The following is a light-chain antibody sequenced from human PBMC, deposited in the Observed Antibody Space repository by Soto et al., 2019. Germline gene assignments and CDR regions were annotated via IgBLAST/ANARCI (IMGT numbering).Light chain of an antibody. CDR2: GNS. V-gene: IGLV1-40*01. CDR1: SSSIGAGHD. Sequence: QSVLTQPPSVSGAPGQRVTISCTGSSSSIGAGHDVHWYQQLPGTAPKLLIYGNSNRPSGIPDRFSGSRSGTSASLAITGLQAEDEADYYCQSYDSSLSALFGTGTKVTVL. CDR3: QSYDSSLSAL. J-gene: IGLJ1*01.